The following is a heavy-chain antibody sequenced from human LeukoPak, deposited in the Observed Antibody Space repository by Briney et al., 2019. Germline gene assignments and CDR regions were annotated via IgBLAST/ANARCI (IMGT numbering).Heavy chain of an antibody. J-gene: IGHJ4*02. D-gene: IGHD3-22*01. CDR3: ARGRYYHDTSGYYSLDY. V-gene: IGHV3-9*03. CDR2: ISWNSNSI. Sequence: GGSLRLSCAASGFTFDDYAMHWVRQAPGKGLEWVSSISWNSNSIDDADFVKGRFTISRDNAKNSLYLQLNSLRAEDMALYYCARGRYYHDTSGYYSLDYWGQGTLVTVSS. CDR1: GFTFDDYA.